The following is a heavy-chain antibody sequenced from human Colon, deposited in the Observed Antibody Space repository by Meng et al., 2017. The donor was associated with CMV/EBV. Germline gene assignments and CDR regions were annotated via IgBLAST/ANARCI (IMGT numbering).Heavy chain of an antibody. CDR3: TPGPVDVD. Sequence: GGSLRLSCAGSGFIFTNAWMNWIRQAPGKGLEWVGRIRSISHGGTADYAAPVKGRFTISRDDSKNTLYLQMNSLKTEDTAVYYCTPGPVDVDWGQGTLVTVSS. D-gene: IGHD5-12*01. CDR1: GFIFTNAW. J-gene: IGHJ4*02. V-gene: IGHV3-15*01. CDR2: IRSISHGGTA.